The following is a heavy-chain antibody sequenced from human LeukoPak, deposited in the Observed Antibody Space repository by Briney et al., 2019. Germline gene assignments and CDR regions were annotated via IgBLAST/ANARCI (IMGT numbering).Heavy chain of an antibody. CDR3: ARALNWGSAFDP. J-gene: IGHJ5*02. Sequence: ASVKVSCKTSGHPFAGYSIQWVRQAPGQGLEWMGWINPNSGGTNYAQKFQGRVTMTRDTSISTAYMELSRLRSDDTAVYYCARALNWGSAFDPWGQGTLVTVSS. CDR1: GHPFAGYS. V-gene: IGHV1-2*02. CDR2: INPNSGGT. D-gene: IGHD7-27*01.